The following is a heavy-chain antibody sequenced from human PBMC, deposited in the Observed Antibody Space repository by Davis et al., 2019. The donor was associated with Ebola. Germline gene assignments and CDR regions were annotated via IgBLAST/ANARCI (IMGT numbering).Heavy chain of an antibody. D-gene: IGHD2-15*01. CDR3: AKDRYCSGGSCDWHFDY. CDR1: AFTFSTYT. J-gene: IGHJ4*02. Sequence: GESLKISCTASAFTFSTYTMNCVRPAPGKGLEWVSAISGSGGSKYYIDSVESRFTISRDNYQNTMYLQMNSLRAEDTAVYYCAKDRYCSGGSCDWHFDYWGQGTRVTVSS. CDR2: ISGSGGSK. V-gene: IGHV3-23*01.